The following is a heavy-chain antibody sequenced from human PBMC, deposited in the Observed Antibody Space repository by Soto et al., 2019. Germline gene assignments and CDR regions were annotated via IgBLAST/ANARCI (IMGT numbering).Heavy chain of an antibody. V-gene: IGHV1-8*01. CDR1: GYTFTSYD. CDR2: MNPNSGNT. D-gene: IGHD2-2*01. J-gene: IGHJ6*02. Sequence: QVQLVQSGAEVKKPGASVKVSCKTSGYTFTSYDISWVRQATGQGLEWMGWMNPNSGNTGYAQKFQGRVTMTRNTSKSTAYMDLSSLSSEDTAVYYCAREVVYRGMDVWGQGPTVTVSS. CDR3: AREVVYRGMDV.